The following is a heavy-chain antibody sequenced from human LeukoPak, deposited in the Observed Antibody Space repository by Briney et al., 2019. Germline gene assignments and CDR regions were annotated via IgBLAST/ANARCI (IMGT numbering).Heavy chain of an antibody. D-gene: IGHD6-13*01. CDR3: ARSRGGHVGAAVWAIDY. V-gene: IGHV1-2*02. Sequence: ASVKVSCKASGYTFTGYYMHWVRQAPGQGLEWMGWINPNSGGTNYAQKFQGRVTMTRATSISTAYMELSRLRSDDKAVYYCARSRGGHVGAAVWAIDYWGQGPLVAVSS. CDR2: INPNSGGT. CDR1: GYTFTGYY. J-gene: IGHJ4*02.